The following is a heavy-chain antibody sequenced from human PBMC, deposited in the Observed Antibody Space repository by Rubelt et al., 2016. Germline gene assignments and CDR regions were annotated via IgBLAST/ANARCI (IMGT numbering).Heavy chain of an antibody. V-gene: IGHV4-59*08. J-gene: IGHJ4*02. CDR2: IYFSGST. Sequence: QVQLQESGPGLVKPSETLSLTCTVSGGSISSYYWSWIRQPPGKGLECIGYIYFSGSTNYNPSLESRVTISVDTSKNQFSLKRSPVTAADTAVYYCARLSSSSGIDYWGQGILVTVSS. CDR1: GGSISSYY. D-gene: IGHD6-6*01. CDR3: ARLSSSSGIDY.